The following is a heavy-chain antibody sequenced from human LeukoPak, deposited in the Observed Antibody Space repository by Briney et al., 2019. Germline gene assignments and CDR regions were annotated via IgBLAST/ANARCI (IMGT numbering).Heavy chain of an antibody. Sequence: GASVKVSCKASGYTFTSYGISWVRQAPGQGLEWMGCISAYNGNTNYAQKLQGRVTMTTDTSTSTAYMELRSLRSDDTAVYYCARERSAYIWGSSRFLEHYFDYWGQGTLVTVSS. CDR1: GYTFTSYG. V-gene: IGHV1-18*01. D-gene: IGHD3-16*02. CDR2: ISAYNGNT. CDR3: ARERSAYIWGSSRFLEHYFDY. J-gene: IGHJ4*02.